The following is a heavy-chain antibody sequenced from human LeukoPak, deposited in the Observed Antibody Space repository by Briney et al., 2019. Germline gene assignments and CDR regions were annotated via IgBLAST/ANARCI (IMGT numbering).Heavy chain of an antibody. CDR3: ARTYNWNEGGFDY. Sequence: PSETLSLTCAVSGGSISSYHWSWFRQPPGKGLEWIGLIYNSATTHYNPSLKSRVTISVDTSKNQFSLSLTSVTAADTAVYYCARTYNWNEGGFDYWGQGTLVTVSS. D-gene: IGHD1-1*01. J-gene: IGHJ4*02. V-gene: IGHV4-59*01. CDR1: GGSISSYH. CDR2: IYNSATT.